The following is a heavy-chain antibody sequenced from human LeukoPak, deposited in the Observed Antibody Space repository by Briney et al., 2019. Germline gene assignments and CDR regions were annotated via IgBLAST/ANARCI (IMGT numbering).Heavy chain of an antibody. J-gene: IGHJ6*03. V-gene: IGHV4-4*02. CDR1: GGSISSSNW. Sequence: SETLSLTCAVSGGSISSSNWWNWVRQPPGKGLEWIGEIYHSGSTNYNPSLKSRVTISVDKSKNQFSLKLSSVTAADTAVYYCARDRGDPTYYDFWSGYYRGYYYYYMDVWGKGTTVTVSS. CDR2: IYHSGST. CDR3: ARDRGDPTYYDFWSGYYRGYYYYYMDV. D-gene: IGHD3-3*01.